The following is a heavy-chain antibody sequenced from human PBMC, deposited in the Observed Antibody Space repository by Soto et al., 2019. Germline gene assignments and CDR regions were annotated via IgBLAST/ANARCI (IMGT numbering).Heavy chain of an antibody. CDR1: GYTFTSYG. Sequence: ASVKVSCKASGYTFTSYGISWVRQAPGQGLEWMGWISAYNGNTNYAQKLQGRVTMTTDTSTSTAYMELGSLGSDDTAVYYCARDFGYGDSLLWFDPWGQGTLVTVSS. J-gene: IGHJ5*02. V-gene: IGHV1-18*01. D-gene: IGHD4-17*01. CDR3: ARDFGYGDSLLWFDP. CDR2: ISAYNGNT.